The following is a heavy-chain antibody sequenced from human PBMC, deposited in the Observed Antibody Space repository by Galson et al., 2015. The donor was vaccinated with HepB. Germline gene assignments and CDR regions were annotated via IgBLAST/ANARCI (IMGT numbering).Heavy chain of an antibody. Sequence: SVKVSCKASGYTFTDYVFNWVRQAPGHGLEWVGWWNTNPGKPTYAPGFAGRFFFSLDTSVTTAYLQISSLETDDTAVYYCARSPLRFLDWLPYYDYYYMDVWGEGTTVTVSS. D-gene: IGHD3-3*01. CDR1: GYTFTDYV. CDR3: ARSPLRFLDWLPYYDYYYMDV. CDR2: WNTNPGKP. J-gene: IGHJ6*03. V-gene: IGHV7-4-1*02.